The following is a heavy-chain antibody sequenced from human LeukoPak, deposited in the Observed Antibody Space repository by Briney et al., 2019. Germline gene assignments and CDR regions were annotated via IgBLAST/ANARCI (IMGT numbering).Heavy chain of an antibody. CDR1: GFAFSSYW. CDR3: AREAHCSSTSCYLYYFDY. Sequence: GGSLRLSCAASGFAFSSYWMSWGRQAPGKGLEWVAHIKQDGSEKYYVDSVKGRFTISRDNAKNSLYLQMNSLRAEDTAVYYCAREAHCSSTSCYLYYFDYWGQGTLVTVSS. J-gene: IGHJ4*02. CDR2: IKQDGSEK. D-gene: IGHD2-2*01. V-gene: IGHV3-7*01.